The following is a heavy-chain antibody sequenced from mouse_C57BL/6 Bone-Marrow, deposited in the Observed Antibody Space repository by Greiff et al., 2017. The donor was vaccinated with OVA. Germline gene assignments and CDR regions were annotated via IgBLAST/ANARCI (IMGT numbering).Heavy chain of an antibody. CDR3: ARGYAMDY. CDR2: ISDGGSYT. V-gene: IGHV5-4*03. Sequence: DVKFVESGGGLVKPGGSLKLSCAASGFTFSSYAMSWVRQTPEKRLEWVATISDGGSYTYYPDNVKGRFTISRDNAKNNLYLQMSHLKSEDTAMYYYARGYAMDYWGQGTSVTVSS. CDR1: GFTFSSYA. J-gene: IGHJ4*01.